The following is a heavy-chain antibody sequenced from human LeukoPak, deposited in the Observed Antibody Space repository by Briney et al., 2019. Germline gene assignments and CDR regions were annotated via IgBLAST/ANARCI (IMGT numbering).Heavy chain of an antibody. CDR3: ARDFASNALDI. V-gene: IGHV3-7*01. Sequence: GGSLRLSCAASGLTFSTYSMTWVRQAPGKGLDWVANINGDGSTTNYVDSVKGRFTISRDSAQNSVFLQINSLRAEDTAVYYCARDFASNALDIWGQGTMVTVSS. CDR2: INGDGSTT. CDR1: GLTFSTYS. D-gene: IGHD3-3*01. J-gene: IGHJ3*02.